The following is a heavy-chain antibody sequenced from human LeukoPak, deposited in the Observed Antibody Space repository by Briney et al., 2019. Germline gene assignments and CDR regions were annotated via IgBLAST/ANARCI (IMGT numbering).Heavy chain of an antibody. V-gene: IGHV4-34*01. CDR1: GGSFSGYY. Sequence: PSGTLSLTCAVYGGSFSGYYWSWIRQPPGKGLEWIGEINHSGSTNYNPSLKSRVTISVDTSKNQFSLKLSSVTAADTAVYYCARAPDYDSSGYYFYFDYWGQGTLVTVSS. J-gene: IGHJ4*02. CDR2: INHSGST. CDR3: ARAPDYDSSGYYFYFDY. D-gene: IGHD3-22*01.